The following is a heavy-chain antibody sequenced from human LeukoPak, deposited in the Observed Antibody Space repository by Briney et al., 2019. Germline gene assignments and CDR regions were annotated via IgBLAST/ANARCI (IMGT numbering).Heavy chain of an antibody. CDR1: GYTFTSYY. V-gene: IGHV1-46*01. Sequence: ASVKVSCKASGYTFTSYYMHWVRQAPGQELEWMGIINPSGGSTSYAQKFQGRVTMTRDTSTSTVYMELSSLRSEDTAVYYCARENTRVRAYYYSYNGMDVWGQGTTVTVSS. J-gene: IGHJ6*02. D-gene: IGHD3-10*01. CDR3: ARENTRVRAYYYSYNGMDV. CDR2: INPSGGST.